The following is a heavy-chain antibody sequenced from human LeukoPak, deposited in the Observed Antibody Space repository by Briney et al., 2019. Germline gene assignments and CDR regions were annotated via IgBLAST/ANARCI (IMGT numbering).Heavy chain of an antibody. CDR2: ISGGGGST. V-gene: IGHV3-23*01. Sequence: GGSLRLSCAASGFTFSDYFMSWIRQAPGKGLEWVSAISGGGGSTYYADSVKGRFTISRDNSKNTLYLQMNSLRAEDTAVYYCANRYSGSLIDYWGQGTLVTVSS. CDR1: GFTFSDYF. CDR3: ANRYSGSLIDY. J-gene: IGHJ4*02. D-gene: IGHD1-26*01.